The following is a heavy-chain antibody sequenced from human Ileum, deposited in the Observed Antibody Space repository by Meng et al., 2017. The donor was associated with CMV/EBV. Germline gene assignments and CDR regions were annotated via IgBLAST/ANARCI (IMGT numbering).Heavy chain of an antibody. CDR2: INTNTGEP. CDR1: GYTFTTNF. D-gene: IGHD4-11*01. V-gene: IGHV7-4-1*02. Sequence: QVHLVQSGSELKKPGASVKVSCKASGYTFTTNFLIWVRQAPGQGPEWMGWINTNTGEPMYARDFTGRFVFSLDTSVSTAYLQISSLKAEDTAVYYCARDNSNWSTDFWGQGTLVTVSS. CDR3: ARDNSNWSTDF. J-gene: IGHJ4*02.